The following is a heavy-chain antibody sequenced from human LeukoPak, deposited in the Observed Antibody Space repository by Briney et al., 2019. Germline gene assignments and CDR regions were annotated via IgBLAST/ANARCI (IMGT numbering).Heavy chain of an antibody. Sequence: GGSLRPSCAASGFTFNTYAMSWVRQAPGKGLEWVSGIRGSGGSTYYADSVKGRFTISRDNSKNTLYLQMNSLRAEDTAVYYCAKDRGSSSSWYDIFDYWGQGTLVTVSS. CDR2: IRGSGGST. CDR1: GFTFNTYA. J-gene: IGHJ4*02. V-gene: IGHV3-23*01. D-gene: IGHD6-13*01. CDR3: AKDRGSSSSWYDIFDY.